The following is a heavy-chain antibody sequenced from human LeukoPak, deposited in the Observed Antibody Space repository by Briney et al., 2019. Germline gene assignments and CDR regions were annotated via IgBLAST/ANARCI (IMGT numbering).Heavy chain of an antibody. D-gene: IGHD1-7*01. CDR2: IYNNGNT. CDR3: ARGHNTIWNSQSH. V-gene: IGHV4-61*01. J-gene: IGHJ4*02. Sequence: SETLSLTCIVSGGSVSSGNFYWNWIRQPPGERLEWIGYIYNNGNTNYNPSLKTRVTISADSSKNQFSLTVRSVTAADTAFYYCARGHNTIWNSQSHWGQGSLVTVSS. CDR1: GGSVSSGNFY.